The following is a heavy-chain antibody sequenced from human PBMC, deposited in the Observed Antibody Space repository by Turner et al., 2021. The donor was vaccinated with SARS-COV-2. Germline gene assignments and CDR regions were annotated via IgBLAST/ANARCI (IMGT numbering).Heavy chain of an antibody. D-gene: IGHD3-22*01. CDR2: IIPMLGTA. V-gene: IGHV1-69*10. Sequence: QVQLVQSGAEVKKPGSSVKVSCKASGGTFSSYTLSWVRQAPGQGLEWMGGIIPMLGTANYAQMFQGRVTITADKSTATAYMDLRSLRSDDTAVYYCARGGAYEGWFDPWGQGTLVTVSS. CDR1: GGTFSSYT. J-gene: IGHJ5*02. CDR3: ARGGAYEGWFDP.